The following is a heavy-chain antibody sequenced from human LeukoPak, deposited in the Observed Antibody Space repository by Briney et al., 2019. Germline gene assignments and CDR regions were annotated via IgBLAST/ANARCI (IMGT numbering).Heavy chain of an antibody. D-gene: IGHD3-22*01. Sequence: GASVKVSCKASLYLFTSYYIFWVRHPPGQGLEWMVIINSSSGRTSYSQKFQRRHTMTRDMHTNTAYMELSSLRSEDTALYYCARGVHVRVYDSNPHYCHYWGQGTLVTVSS. J-gene: IGHJ4*02. V-gene: IGHV1-46*01. CDR1: LYLFTSYY. CDR3: ARGVHVRVYDSNPHYCHY. CDR2: INSSSGRT.